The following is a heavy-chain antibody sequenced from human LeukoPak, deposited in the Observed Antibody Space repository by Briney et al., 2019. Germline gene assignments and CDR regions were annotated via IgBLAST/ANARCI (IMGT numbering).Heavy chain of an antibody. CDR3: AKDAYYDSSGSPADY. J-gene: IGHJ4*02. CDR1: GFTFSSYA. Sequence: GGSLRLSYAASGFTFSSYAMSWVRQAPGKGLEWVSAISGSGGSTYYADSVKGRFTISRDNSKNTLYLQMNSLRAEDTAVYYCAKDAYYDSSGSPADYWGQGTLVTVSS. CDR2: ISGSGGST. D-gene: IGHD3-22*01. V-gene: IGHV3-23*01.